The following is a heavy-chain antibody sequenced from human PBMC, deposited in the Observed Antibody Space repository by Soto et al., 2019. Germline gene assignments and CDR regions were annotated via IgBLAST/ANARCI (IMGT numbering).Heavy chain of an antibody. CDR2: IIPIFGTA. J-gene: IGHJ6*02. CDR3: ARDLVRSGYYTTYYYYGMDV. D-gene: IGHD3-22*01. CDR1: GGTFSSYA. Sequence: SVKVSCKASGGTFSSYAISWVRQAPGQGLEWMGGIIPIFGTANYAQKFQGRVTITADESTSTAYMELSSLRSEDTAVYYCARDLVRSGYYTTYYYYGMDVWGQGTTVTVSS. V-gene: IGHV1-69*13.